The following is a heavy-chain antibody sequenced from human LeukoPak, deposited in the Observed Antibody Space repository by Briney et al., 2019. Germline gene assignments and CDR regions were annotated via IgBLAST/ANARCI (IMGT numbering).Heavy chain of an antibody. V-gene: IGHV4-39*07. Sequence: SETLSLTCTVSGGSISSSSYYWGWIRQPPGKGLEWIGSIYYSGSTYYNPSLKSRVTISVDTSKNQFSLKLSSVTAADTAVYYCARAYRYCTGSSCLVSVDYWGQGTLVTVSS. D-gene: IGHD2-15*01. CDR3: ARAYRYCTGSSCLVSVDY. J-gene: IGHJ4*02. CDR1: GGSISSSSYY. CDR2: IYYSGST.